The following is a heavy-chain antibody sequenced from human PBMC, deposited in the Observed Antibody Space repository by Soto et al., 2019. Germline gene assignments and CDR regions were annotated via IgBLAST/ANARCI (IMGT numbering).Heavy chain of an antibody. CDR3: SRESRNTVTNFDY. CDR1: GGSISIGDYY. J-gene: IGHJ4*02. Sequence: QVQLQEPGPGLVKPSQTLSLTCTVAGGSISIGDYYWSWIRQHPRKGLEWIGYIYYSGSTYYNPSLKRRVTVSVDTSKNQFSLKLCSVSARDTAVYYWSRESRNTVTNFDYWGQGSLVTVYS. D-gene: IGHD4-17*01. CDR2: IYYSGST. V-gene: IGHV4-30-4*01.